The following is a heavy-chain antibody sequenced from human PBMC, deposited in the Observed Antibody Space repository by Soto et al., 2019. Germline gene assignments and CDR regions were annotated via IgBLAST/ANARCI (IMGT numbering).Heavy chain of an antibody. J-gene: IGHJ3*02. D-gene: IGHD4-4*01. Sequence: GGSLRLSCAASGFTVSSNYMSWVRQAPGKGLEWVSVIYSGGSTYYADSVKGRFTISRDNSKNTLYLQMNSLRAEDTAVYYCARALHYSNYAYAFDIWGQGTMVTVSS. V-gene: IGHV3-66*01. CDR2: IYSGGST. CDR1: GFTVSSNY. CDR3: ARALHYSNYAYAFDI.